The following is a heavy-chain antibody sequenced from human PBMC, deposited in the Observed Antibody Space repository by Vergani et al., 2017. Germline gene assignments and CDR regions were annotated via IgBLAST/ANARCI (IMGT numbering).Heavy chain of an antibody. CDR3: ARSGLLYYYYMDV. D-gene: IGHD3-10*01. J-gene: IGHJ6*03. V-gene: IGHV3-30-3*01. Sequence: QVQLVESGGDVVQPGRSLRLSCAASGFTFSSYAMHWVRQAPGKGLEWVAVISYDGSNKYYADSVKGRFTISRDNSKNTLYLQMNSLRAEDTAVYYCARSGLLYYYYMDVWGKGTTVTVSS. CDR2: ISYDGSNK. CDR1: GFTFSSYA.